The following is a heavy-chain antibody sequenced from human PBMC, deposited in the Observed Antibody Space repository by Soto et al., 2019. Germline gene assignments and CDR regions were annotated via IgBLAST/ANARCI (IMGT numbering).Heavy chain of an antibody. D-gene: IGHD5-12*01. Sequence: QVRLVESGGGVVQPGRSLRLSCSASGFTFRNFGFHWVRQAPGKGLEWVALIWYDGSNKYYAESLKGRVSISRDNSKNTLYLEMKSLRFEDTAVYYCARDGDIQGGPRPQNYAMDVWGQGTTVTVS. V-gene: IGHV3-33*08. CDR2: IWYDGSNK. CDR3: ARDGDIQGGPRPQNYAMDV. J-gene: IGHJ6*02. CDR1: GFTFRNFG.